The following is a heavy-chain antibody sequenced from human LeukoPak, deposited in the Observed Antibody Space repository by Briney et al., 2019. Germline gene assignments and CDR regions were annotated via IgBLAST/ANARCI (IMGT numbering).Heavy chain of an antibody. CDR3: AKGSYYDSSGSFYFDY. CDR1: GFTFSSYA. V-gene: IGHV3-23*01. CDR2: ISGSGGST. D-gene: IGHD3-22*01. Sequence: GGSLRLSCAASGFTFSSYAMSWVRQAPGKGLEWVSVISGSGGSTYYADSVKGRFTISRDNSKNTLYVQVNSLGTEDTAAYYCAKGSYYDSSGSFYFDYWGQGTLVTVSS. J-gene: IGHJ4*02.